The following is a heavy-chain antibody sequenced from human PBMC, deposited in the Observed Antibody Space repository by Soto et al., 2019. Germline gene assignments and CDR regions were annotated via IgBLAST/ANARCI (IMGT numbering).Heavy chain of an antibody. J-gene: IGHJ4*02. CDR2: IKQDGSEK. V-gene: IGHV3-7*01. CDR1: GFTSSSYW. Sequence: PGGSLRLSCVASGFTSSSYWMSWVRQAPGKGLEWVANIKQDGSEKYYVDSVKGRFTISRDNAKNSLHLQMNSLRAEDTAVYSCAREFSSGWYFDYWGQGTLVTVSS. CDR3: AREFSSGWYFDY. D-gene: IGHD6-19*01.